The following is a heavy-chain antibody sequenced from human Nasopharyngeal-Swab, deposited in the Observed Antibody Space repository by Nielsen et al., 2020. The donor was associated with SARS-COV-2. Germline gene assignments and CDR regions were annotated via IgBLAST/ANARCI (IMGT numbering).Heavy chain of an antibody. D-gene: IGHD6-13*01. CDR3: ARDPSSSWLYDAFDI. CDR2: ISYDGSNK. J-gene: IGHJ3*02. CDR1: GFTFSSYG. V-gene: IGHV3-30*03. Sequence: GGSLRLSCAASGFTFSSYGMHWVRQAPGKGLEWVAVISYDGSNKYYADSVKGRFTISRDNSKNTLYLQMNSLRAEDTAVYYCARDPSSSWLYDAFDIWGQGTMVTVS.